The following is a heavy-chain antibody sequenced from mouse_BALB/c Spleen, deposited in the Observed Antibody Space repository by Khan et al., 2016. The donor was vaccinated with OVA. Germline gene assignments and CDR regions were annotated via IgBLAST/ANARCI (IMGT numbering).Heavy chain of an antibody. Sequence: VQLQESGPGLVKPSLSLSLTCTVTGYSITSGYGRNWIRQFPGNKLEWMGYISYSGSTNYNPSLKSRISITRDTSKNQFFLQLNSVTTEDTATYYCARTARIKYWGQGTTLTVSS. CDR1: GYSITSGYG. V-gene: IGHV3-2*02. D-gene: IGHD1-2*01. J-gene: IGHJ2*01. CDR3: ARTARIKY. CDR2: ISYSGST.